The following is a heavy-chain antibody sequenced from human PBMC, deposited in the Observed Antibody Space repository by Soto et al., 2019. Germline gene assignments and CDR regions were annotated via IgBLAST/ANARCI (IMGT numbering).Heavy chain of an antibody. J-gene: IGHJ6*02. D-gene: IGHD1-1*01. CDR1: GFTFSSYW. Sequence: GGSLRLSCAASGFTFSSYWMSWVRQAPGKGLEWVANIKQDGSEKYYVDSVKGRFTISRDNAKNSLYLQMNSLRAEDTAVYYCARDIFVGYSWNDRDYYYYYGMDVWGQGTTVTVSS. CDR2: IKQDGSEK. CDR3: ARDIFVGYSWNDRDYYYYYGMDV. V-gene: IGHV3-7*03.